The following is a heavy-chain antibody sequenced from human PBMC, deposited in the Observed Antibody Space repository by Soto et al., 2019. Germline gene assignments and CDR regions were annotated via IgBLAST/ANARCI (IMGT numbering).Heavy chain of an antibody. J-gene: IGHJ4*02. D-gene: IGHD6-6*01. Sequence: SETLSLTCSVSGGSIGRYYWSWIRQSPGKGLEWIGFIYDSENTNYNPPLKSRVTISGDTSKNQLSLTLSSVTAADTAIYYCARHEKGSSFDHWGQGALVTVSS. CDR1: GGSIGRYY. V-gene: IGHV4-59*08. CDR2: IYDSENT. CDR3: ARHEKGSSFDH.